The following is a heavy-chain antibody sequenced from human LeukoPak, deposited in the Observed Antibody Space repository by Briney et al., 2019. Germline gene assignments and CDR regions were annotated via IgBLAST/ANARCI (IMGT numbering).Heavy chain of an antibody. V-gene: IGHV4-34*01. CDR1: GGSFSGYY. CDR2: INHSGST. CDR3: ARALGYCSSTSSPPYGWYFDL. D-gene: IGHD2-2*01. J-gene: IGHJ2*01. Sequence: PSETLSLTCAVYGGSFSGYYWSWIRQPPGKGLEWIGEINHSGSTNYNPSLKSRVTISVDTSKNQFSLKLSSVTAADTAVYYCARALGYCSSTSSPPYGWYFDLWGRGTLVTVSS.